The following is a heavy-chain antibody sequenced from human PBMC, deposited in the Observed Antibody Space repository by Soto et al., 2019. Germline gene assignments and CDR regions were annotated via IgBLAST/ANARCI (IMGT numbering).Heavy chain of an antibody. CDR2: IYSGGST. Sequence: GGSLRLSCAASGFTVSSNYMSWVRQAPGKGLEWVSVIYSGGSTYYADSVKGRFTISRDNSKSTLSLQMNSLRAEDTAVYYCARAMDAAMASKDNWFDPWGQGTLVTVS. CDR1: GFTVSSNY. CDR3: ARAMDAAMASKDNWFDP. D-gene: IGHD5-18*01. V-gene: IGHV3-66*01. J-gene: IGHJ5*02.